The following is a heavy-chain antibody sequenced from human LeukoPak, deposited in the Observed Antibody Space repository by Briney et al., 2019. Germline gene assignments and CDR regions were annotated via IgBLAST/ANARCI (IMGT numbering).Heavy chain of an antibody. Sequence: ASVKVSCKASGGTFSSYAISWVRQAPGQGLDWMGRIIPIFGTANYAQKFQGRVTITTDESTSTAYMELSSLRSEDTAVYYCASSLHSGSSYFVYWGQGTLVTVSS. V-gene: IGHV1-69*05. CDR1: GGTFSSYA. CDR2: IIPIFGTA. D-gene: IGHD1-26*01. J-gene: IGHJ4*02. CDR3: ASSLHSGSSYFVY.